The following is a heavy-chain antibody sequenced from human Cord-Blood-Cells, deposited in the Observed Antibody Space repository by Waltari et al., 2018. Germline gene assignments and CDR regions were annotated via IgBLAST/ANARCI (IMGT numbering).Heavy chain of an antibody. CDR3: ARGGYYDSFFDY. Sequence: QVQLVQSGAEVKKPGASVKVSCKASGYTFTSYTMNCVRQAPGQRLEWMGWINAGNGNTKYSQKFQGRVTITRDTSASTAYMELSSLRSEDTAVYYCARGGYYDSFFDYWGQGTLVTVSS. D-gene: IGHD3-22*01. J-gene: IGHJ4*02. CDR2: INAGNGNT. CDR1: GYTFTSYT. V-gene: IGHV1-3*01.